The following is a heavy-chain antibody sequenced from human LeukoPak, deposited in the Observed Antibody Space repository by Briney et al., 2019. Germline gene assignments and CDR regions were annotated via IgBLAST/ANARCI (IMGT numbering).Heavy chain of an antibody. V-gene: IGHV4-34*01. CDR2: INHSGST. J-gene: IGHJ4*02. CDR3: ARGRGKYPIDH. D-gene: IGHD2/OR15-2a*01. Sequence: SETLSLTCAVYGGSFSGYYWSWIRQPPGKGLEWIGEINHSGSTNYNPSLKSRVTISVDTSKNQFSLKLSSVTAADTAVYYCARGRGKYPIDHWGQGTLVTVSS. CDR1: GGSFSGYY.